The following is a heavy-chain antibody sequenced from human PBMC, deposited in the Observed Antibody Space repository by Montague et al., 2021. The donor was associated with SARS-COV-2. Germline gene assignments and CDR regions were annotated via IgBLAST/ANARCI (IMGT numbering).Heavy chain of an antibody. D-gene: IGHD3-22*01. CDR1: GGSFSDYY. J-gene: IGHJ5*02. CDR3: ARGVLTIPMLVIVLAWASNWFDP. Sequence: SETLSLTCAVYGGSFSDYYWTWIRQSPGKGLEWIGEINHIGTTNYNPSLKSRVTISKDTSKNQISLRLNSVTAADTAVYYCARGVLTIPMLVIVLAWASNWFDPWGQGTLVTVSS. V-gene: IGHV4-34*01. CDR2: INHIGTT.